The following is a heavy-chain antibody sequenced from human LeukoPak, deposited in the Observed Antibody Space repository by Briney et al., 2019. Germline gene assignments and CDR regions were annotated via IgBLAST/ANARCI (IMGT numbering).Heavy chain of an antibody. J-gene: IGHJ2*01. Sequence: GGSLRLSCAASGFTFSSYGMHWVRQAPGKGLEWVTFIRYDGSNKDYADSVKGRFTISRDNAKNSLYLQMNSLRAEDTALYYCARKPGISAAGTIYFDLWGRGTLVTVSS. CDR1: GFTFSSYG. CDR3: ARKPGISAAGTIYFDL. CDR2: IRYDGSNK. D-gene: IGHD6-13*01. V-gene: IGHV3-30*02.